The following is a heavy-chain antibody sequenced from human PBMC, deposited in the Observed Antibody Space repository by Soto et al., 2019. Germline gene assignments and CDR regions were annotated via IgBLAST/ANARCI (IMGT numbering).Heavy chain of an antibody. Sequence: PGGSLRLSCAASGFTFSSYAVSWVRQAPGKGPEWISSISGSGGSIYYADSVKGRFSVSRDNSKNTLYLQMNSLRAEDTAVYYCAKDRNYYDSSGYDYWGQGTLVTVSS. J-gene: IGHJ4*02. D-gene: IGHD3-22*01. V-gene: IGHV3-23*01. CDR1: GFTFSSYA. CDR2: ISGSGGSI. CDR3: AKDRNYYDSSGYDY.